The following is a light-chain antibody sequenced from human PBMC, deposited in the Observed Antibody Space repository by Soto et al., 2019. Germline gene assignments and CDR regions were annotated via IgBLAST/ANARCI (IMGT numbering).Light chain of an antibody. CDR1: SSDVGGYNF. CDR3: CSYVGASTYV. Sequence: QSALTQPPSASGSPGQSVTISCTGTSSDVGGYNFVSWYQQHPGKAPKLMIYEVSKRPSGVPDRFSGSKSGNTASLTVSGLQAEDEADYYCCSYVGASTYVFGTGTQLTVL. CDR2: EVS. J-gene: IGLJ1*01. V-gene: IGLV2-8*01.